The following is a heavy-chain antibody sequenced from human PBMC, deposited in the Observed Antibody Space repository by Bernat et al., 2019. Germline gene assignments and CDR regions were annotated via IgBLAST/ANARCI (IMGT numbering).Heavy chain of an antibody. J-gene: IGHJ4*02. CDR1: GFTFSSYW. D-gene: IGHD6-6*01. Sequence: VQLVESGGGLVKPGGSLRLSCAASGFTFSSYWMSWVRQAPGKGLEWVANIKQDGSEKYYVDSVKGRFTISRDNAKNSLYLQMNSLRAEDTAVYYCARDRGTIAARTKYYFDYWGQGTLVTVSS. CDR3: ARDRGTIAARTKYYFDY. V-gene: IGHV3-7*03. CDR2: IKQDGSEK.